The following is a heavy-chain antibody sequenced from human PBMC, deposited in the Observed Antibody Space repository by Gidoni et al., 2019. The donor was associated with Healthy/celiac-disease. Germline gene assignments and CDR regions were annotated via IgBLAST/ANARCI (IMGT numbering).Heavy chain of an antibody. D-gene: IGHD4-17*01. CDR3: ARSPRPSHDYGDYGAFDI. CDR1: GYSFTSHW. Sequence: EVQLVQSGAEVKKPGESLRISCKGSGYSFTSHWISWVRQMPGKGLEWMGRIDPSDSYTNYSPSFQGHVTISADKSISTAYLQWSSLKASDTAMYYCARSPRPSHDYGDYGAFDIWGQGTMVTVSS. J-gene: IGHJ3*02. CDR2: IDPSDSYT. V-gene: IGHV5-10-1*01.